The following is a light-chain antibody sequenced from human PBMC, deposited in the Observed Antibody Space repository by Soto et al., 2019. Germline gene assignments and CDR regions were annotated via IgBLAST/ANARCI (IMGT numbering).Light chain of an antibody. CDR2: GTF. J-gene: IGKJ1*01. Sequence: EVVLTQSPGTLSLSPGERAILSCRASQSVNSGYLAWYQQKPGQAPRLLIYGTFIRAAGIPDRFSGSESGADFTPTIGRLEPGGFAVYSWQQWLASPPWTFGEGTKVE. V-gene: IGKV3-20*01. CDR1: QSVNSGY. CDR3: QQWLASPPWT.